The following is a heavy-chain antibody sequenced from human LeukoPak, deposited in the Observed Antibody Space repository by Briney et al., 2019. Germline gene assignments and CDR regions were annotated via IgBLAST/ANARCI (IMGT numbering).Heavy chain of an antibody. J-gene: IGHJ6*02. V-gene: IGHV3-30*18. CDR1: GFTFSSYG. CDR2: ISYDGSNK. Sequence: GGSLRLSCAASGFTFSSYGMHWVRQAPGKGLEWVAVISYDGSNKYYADSVKGRFTISRDNSKNTLYLQMNSLRAEDTAVYYCAKDHDDSSGYYYNYYYGMDVWGQGTTVTVSS. CDR3: AKDHDDSSGYYYNYYYGMDV. D-gene: IGHD3-22*01.